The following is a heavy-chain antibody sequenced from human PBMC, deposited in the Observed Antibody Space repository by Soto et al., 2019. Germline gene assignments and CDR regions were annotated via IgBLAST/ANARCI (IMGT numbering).Heavy chain of an antibody. V-gene: IGHV3-30-3*01. J-gene: IGHJ5*02. CDR1: GFTFSSYA. Sequence: QVQLVESGGGVVQPGRSLRLSCAASGFTFSSYAMHWVRQAPGKGLEWVAVISYDGSNKYYADSVKGRFTISRDNSKNTLYLQMNSLRAEDTAVYYCARDPLTTVTTRGVPVPNWFDPWGQGTLVTVSS. D-gene: IGHD4-17*01. CDR2: ISYDGSNK. CDR3: ARDPLTTVTTRGVPVPNWFDP.